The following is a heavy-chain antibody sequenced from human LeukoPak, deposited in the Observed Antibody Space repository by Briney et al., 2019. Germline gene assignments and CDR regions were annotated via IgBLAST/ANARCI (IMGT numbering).Heavy chain of an antibody. Sequence: KPSGTLSLTCAVSGGSISSSNWWSWVRQPPGKGLEWIGEIYHSGSSNYNPSLKSRVTISVDKSKNQFSLKLSSVTAADTAVYYCARSSMVRGVIISWFDPWGQGTLVTVSS. D-gene: IGHD3-10*01. J-gene: IGHJ5*02. CDR3: ARSSMVRGVIISWFDP. V-gene: IGHV4-4*02. CDR1: GGSISSSNW. CDR2: IYHSGSS.